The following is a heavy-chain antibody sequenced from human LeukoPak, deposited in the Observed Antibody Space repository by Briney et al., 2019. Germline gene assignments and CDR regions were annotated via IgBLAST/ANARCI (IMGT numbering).Heavy chain of an antibody. V-gene: IGHV4-34*01. CDR1: GGSFSGYY. J-gene: IGHJ4*02. Sequence: PSETLSLTCAVYGGSFSGYYWSWIRQPPGKGLEWIGEINHSGSTNYNPSLKSRVTISVDTSKNQFSLKLSSVTAADTAVYYCARGVSAYYDSSGYYFDYWGQGTLVTVSS. CDR2: INHSGST. CDR3: ARGVSAYYDSSGYYFDY. D-gene: IGHD3-22*01.